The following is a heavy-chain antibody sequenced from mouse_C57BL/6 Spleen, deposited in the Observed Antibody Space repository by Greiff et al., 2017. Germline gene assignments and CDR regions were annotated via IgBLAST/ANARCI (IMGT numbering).Heavy chain of an antibody. J-gene: IGHJ3*01. V-gene: IGHV1-76*01. Sequence: QVQLKESGAELVRPGASVKLSCKASGYTLTDYYINWVKQRPGQGLEWIARIYPGSGNTYYNEKFKGKATLTAEKSSSTAYMQLSSLTSEDSAVYFCATDGYDRAWFAYWGQGTLVTVSA. D-gene: IGHD2-2*01. CDR2: IYPGSGNT. CDR1: GYTLTDYY. CDR3: ATDGYDRAWFAY.